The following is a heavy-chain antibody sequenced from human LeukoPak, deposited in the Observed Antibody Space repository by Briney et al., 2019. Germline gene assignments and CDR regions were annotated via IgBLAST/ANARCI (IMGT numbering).Heavy chain of an antibody. D-gene: IGHD2-21*02. Sequence: GGSLRVSCGASGFTFSRHAMNWVRQPPGKGLEWVSGIDGSGSLTFYADSVKGRFTISRGNSENRLYLQMNSLRAEDTAVYYCGRVSTVTANFDYWGQGSLVTVSS. CDR3: GRVSTVTANFDY. V-gene: IGHV3-23*01. CDR2: IDGSGSLT. J-gene: IGHJ4*02. CDR1: GFTFSRHA.